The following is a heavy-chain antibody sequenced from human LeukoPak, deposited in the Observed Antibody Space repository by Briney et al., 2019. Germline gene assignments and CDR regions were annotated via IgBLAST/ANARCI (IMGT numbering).Heavy chain of an antibody. D-gene: IGHD3-22*01. CDR3: ARGGMIVVEPLYYFDY. Sequence: GGSLRLSCAASGFTFSSYGMHWVRQAPGKGLEWVAVIWYDGSNKYYADSVKGRFTISRDNSKNTLYLQMNSLRAEDTAVYYCARGGMIVVEPLYYFDYWGQGTLVTVSS. CDR2: IWYDGSNK. V-gene: IGHV3-33*08. J-gene: IGHJ4*02. CDR1: GFTFSSYG.